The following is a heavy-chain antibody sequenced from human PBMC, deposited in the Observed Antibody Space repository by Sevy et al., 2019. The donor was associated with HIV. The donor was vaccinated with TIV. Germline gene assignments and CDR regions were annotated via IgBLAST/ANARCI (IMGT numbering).Heavy chain of an antibody. CDR1: AFTVSSNY. Sequence: GGSLRLSCAASAFTVSSNYMSWVRQGPGEGLEWVSVVYSTGRKFYADSVKGRFTRSRDNSKNTLYLQMNSLRDEDTAVYYCARATSSGWYWAFDYRGQGTLVTVSS. D-gene: IGHD6-19*01. CDR2: VYSTGRK. J-gene: IGHJ4*02. V-gene: IGHV3-53*01. CDR3: ARATSSGWYWAFDY.